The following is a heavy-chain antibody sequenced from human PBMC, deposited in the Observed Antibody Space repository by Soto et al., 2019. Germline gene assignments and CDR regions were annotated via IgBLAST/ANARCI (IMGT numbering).Heavy chain of an antibody. V-gene: IGHV4-30-2*01. J-gene: IGHJ5*02. CDR2: IYHSGST. CDR1: GGSISSGGYS. D-gene: IGHD3-10*01. CDR3: ARVPGP. Sequence: QLQLQESGSGLVKPSQTLSLTCAVSGGSISSGGYSWSWIRQPPGKGLEWMGYIYHSGSTYFNPSLKSRVTVSVDRSTNQFSLKLSSATAADTAAYYCARVPGPWGQGTLVTVSS.